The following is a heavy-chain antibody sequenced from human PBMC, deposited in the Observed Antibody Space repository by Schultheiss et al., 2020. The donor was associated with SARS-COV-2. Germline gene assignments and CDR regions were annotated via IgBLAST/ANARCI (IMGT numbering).Heavy chain of an antibody. CDR1: GGSISSYY. CDR2: IYYSGST. Sequence: SETLSLTCTVSGGSISSYYWSWIRQPPGKGLEWIGYIYYSGSTNYNPSLKSRVTILVDTSKNQFSLKLSSVTAADTAVYYCASVEYCSSTSCPGLYGMDVWGQGTTVTVSS. J-gene: IGHJ6*02. CDR3: ASVEYCSSTSCPGLYGMDV. D-gene: IGHD2-2*01. V-gene: IGHV4-59*08.